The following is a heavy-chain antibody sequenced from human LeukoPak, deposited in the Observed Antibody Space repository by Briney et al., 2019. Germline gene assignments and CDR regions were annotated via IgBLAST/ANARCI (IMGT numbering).Heavy chain of an antibody. Sequence: GGSLRLSCAASGFTLSDYYMSWIRQAPGKGLEWVSYISSSGSTIYYADSVKGRFTISRDNAKNSLYLQMNSLRAEDTAVYYCARHPVNYYDSSGYYYPDYWGQGTLVTVSS. CDR2: ISSSGSTI. J-gene: IGHJ4*02. D-gene: IGHD3-22*01. V-gene: IGHV3-11*01. CDR1: GFTLSDYY. CDR3: ARHPVNYYDSSGYYYPDY.